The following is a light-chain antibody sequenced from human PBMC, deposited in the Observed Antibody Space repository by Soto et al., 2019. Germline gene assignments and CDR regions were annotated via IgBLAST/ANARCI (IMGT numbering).Light chain of an antibody. CDR2: GAS. CDR1: QSVSGSY. Sequence: EIVLTQSPGTLSLSPGERGTLSFRASQSVSGSYLAWYQQKPGQAPRLLIYGASSRATGTPDRFSGSGSGTQFTLTISRLEPEDFAVYYCQQYGSSPLTFGGGTKVDI. J-gene: IGKJ4*01. CDR3: QQYGSSPLT. V-gene: IGKV3-20*01.